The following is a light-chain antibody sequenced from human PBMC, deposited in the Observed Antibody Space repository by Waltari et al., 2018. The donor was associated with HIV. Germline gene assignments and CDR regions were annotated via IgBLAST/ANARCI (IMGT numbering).Light chain of an antibody. Sequence: SNDLTQPPSVSVSPGQTARITCSGDNLSKEYGYWYQHKSGQAPVLLIYRDTQRSSGIPGRFSGSSSGTTVTLAISGVQAEDEADYYCLSSDSRGVHKFFGGGTRLTVL. CDR1: NLSKEY. CDR2: RDT. J-gene: IGLJ2*01. CDR3: LSSDSRGVHKF. V-gene: IGLV3-25*03.